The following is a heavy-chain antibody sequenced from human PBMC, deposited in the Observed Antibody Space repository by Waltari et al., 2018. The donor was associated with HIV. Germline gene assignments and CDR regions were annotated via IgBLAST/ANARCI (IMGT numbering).Heavy chain of an antibody. D-gene: IGHD2-21*01. CDR1: GGSISSYY. CDR2: IYYSGST. Sequence: QVQLQESGPGLVKPSETLSLTCTVPGGSISSYYWSWIRQPPGKGLEWIGYIYYSGSTNYNPSLKSRVTISVDTSKNQFSLKLSSVTTADTAVYYCARGVAFGGYYYGMDVWGQGTTVTVSS. CDR3: ARGVAFGGYYYGMDV. J-gene: IGHJ6*02. V-gene: IGHV4-59*01.